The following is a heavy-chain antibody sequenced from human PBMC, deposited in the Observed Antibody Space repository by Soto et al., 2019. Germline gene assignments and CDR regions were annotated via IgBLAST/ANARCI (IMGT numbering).Heavy chain of an antibody. CDR1: GGTFSSYA. J-gene: IGHJ6*02. CDR3: ARERYDSSGFYKPQLSYYYGMDV. CDR2: IIPIFGTA. Sequence: ASVKVSCKASGGTFSSYAISWVRQAPGQGLEWMGGIIPIFGTANYAQKFQGRVTITADESTSTAYMELSSLRSEDTAVYYCARERYDSSGFYKPQLSYYYGMDVWGQGTTVTVSS. V-gene: IGHV1-69*13. D-gene: IGHD3-22*01.